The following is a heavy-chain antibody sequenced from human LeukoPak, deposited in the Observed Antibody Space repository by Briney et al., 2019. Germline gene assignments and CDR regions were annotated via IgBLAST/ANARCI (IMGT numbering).Heavy chain of an antibody. J-gene: IGHJ4*02. CDR3: ARAVRNYYDSSGYSDY. V-gene: IGHV1-46*01. CDR1: GYTFTSYY. CDR2: INPSGGST. Sequence: GASVKVSCKASGYTFTSYYMHWVRQAPGQGLEWMGIINPSGGSTSYAQKFQGRVTMTRDMSTSTVYMELSSLRSEDTAVYYCARAVRNYYDSSGYSDYWGQGTLVTVSS. D-gene: IGHD3-22*01.